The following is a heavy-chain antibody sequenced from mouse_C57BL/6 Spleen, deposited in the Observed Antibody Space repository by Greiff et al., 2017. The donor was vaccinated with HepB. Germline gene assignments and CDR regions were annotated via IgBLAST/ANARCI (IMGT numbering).Heavy chain of an antibody. CDR1: GYTFTSYW. Sequence: VQLQQPGTELVKPGASVKLSCKASGYTFTSYWMHWVKQRPGQGLEWIGNINPSNGGTNYNEKFKSKATLTVDKSSGTAYMQLSSLTSEDSAVYYCARHDGYIFYYFDYWGQGTTLTVSS. D-gene: IGHD2-3*01. V-gene: IGHV1-53*01. CDR2: INPSNGGT. J-gene: IGHJ2*01. CDR3: ARHDGYIFYYFDY.